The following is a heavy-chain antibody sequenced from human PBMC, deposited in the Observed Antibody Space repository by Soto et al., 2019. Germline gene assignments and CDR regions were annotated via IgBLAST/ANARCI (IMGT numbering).Heavy chain of an antibody. J-gene: IGHJ4*02. Sequence: GGALRLSCAASGFTFSSYSMIWVHQAPGKGLEWVSGFRTGGDDGTTYYADSVKGRFTISRDNSKNTLFLQMNSLRAEDTAIYYCAKKVNSGPGSQYFDYWGQGTLVTVSS. CDR2: FRTGGDDGTT. CDR3: AKKVNSGPGSQYFDY. CDR1: GFTFSSYS. V-gene: IGHV3-23*01. D-gene: IGHD3-10*01.